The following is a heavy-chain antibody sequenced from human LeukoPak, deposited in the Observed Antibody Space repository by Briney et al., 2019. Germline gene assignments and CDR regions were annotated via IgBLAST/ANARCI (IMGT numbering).Heavy chain of an antibody. CDR3: ARLGPRQVYDY. CDR2: IKQDGSQK. D-gene: IGHD1-14*01. CDR1: AFTFSSYW. V-gene: IGHV3-7*05. J-gene: IGHJ4*02. Sequence: GGSLRLSCAASAFTFSSYWMSWVRQAPGKGLQWVANIKQDGSQKYYVDSVKGRFTISRDNAMNSLYLQMDRLRSDDTAVYYCARLGPRQVYDYWGQGTLVTVSS.